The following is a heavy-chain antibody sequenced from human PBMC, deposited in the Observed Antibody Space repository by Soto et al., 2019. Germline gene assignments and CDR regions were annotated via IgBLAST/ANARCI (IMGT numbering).Heavy chain of an antibody. Sequence: GGSLRLACAASGFTFSNAWMSWVRQAPGKGPEWVGRIKSKTDGGTTDYAAPVKGRFTISRDDSKNTLYLQMNSLKTEDTAVYYCTTAPRSSYSSSWYPDAFDIWGQGTMVTVSS. D-gene: IGHD6-13*01. V-gene: IGHV3-15*01. CDR3: TTAPRSSYSSSWYPDAFDI. CDR2: IKSKTDGGTT. CDR1: GFTFSNAW. J-gene: IGHJ3*02.